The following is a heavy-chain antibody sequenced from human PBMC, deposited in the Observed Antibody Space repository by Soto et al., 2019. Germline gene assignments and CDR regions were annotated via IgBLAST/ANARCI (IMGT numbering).Heavy chain of an antibody. J-gene: IGHJ4*02. CDR3: ANIRNVVYAHNAY. D-gene: IGHD2-8*02. CDR1: GFTFSSYW. CDR2: IKQDGSEK. V-gene: IGHV3-7*03. Sequence: GGSLRLSCAASGFTFSSYWMSWVRQAPGKGLEWVANIKQDGSEKYYVDSVKGRFTISRDNAKNSLYLQMNSLRAEDTAVYYCANIRNVVYAHNAYWGQGTLVTVSS.